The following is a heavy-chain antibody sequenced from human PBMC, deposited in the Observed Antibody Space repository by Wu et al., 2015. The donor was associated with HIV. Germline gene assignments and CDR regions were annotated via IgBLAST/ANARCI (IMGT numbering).Heavy chain of an antibody. CDR2: FDPEDGET. CDR3: ARVFVVVPAGFSGEITAFDV. J-gene: IGHJ3*01. V-gene: IGHV1-24*01. Sequence: QVQLVQSGAEVKKPGASVKVSCKVSGYTLSELSMHWVRQAPGKGLEWMGSFDPEDGETIYAQKFQGRVTMTEDTSTDTAYMDLSSLRYDDTAVYYCARVFVVVPAGFSGEITAFDVWGQGTMVAVSS. CDR1: GYTLSELS. D-gene: IGHD2-15*01.